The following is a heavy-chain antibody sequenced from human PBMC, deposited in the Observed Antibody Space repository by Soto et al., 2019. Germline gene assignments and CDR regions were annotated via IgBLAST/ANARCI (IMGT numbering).Heavy chain of an antibody. CDR3: TSPPRLDSPYYYYGMDV. Sequence: VGSLRLSCAASGFTFSGSAMHWVRQASGKGLEWVGRIRSKANSYATAYAASVKGRFTISRDDSKNTAYLQMNSLKTEDTAVYYCTSPPRLDSPYYYYGMDVWGQGTTVTVSS. CDR1: GFTFSGSA. V-gene: IGHV3-73*01. J-gene: IGHJ6*02. CDR2: IRSKANSYAT. D-gene: IGHD3-3*01.